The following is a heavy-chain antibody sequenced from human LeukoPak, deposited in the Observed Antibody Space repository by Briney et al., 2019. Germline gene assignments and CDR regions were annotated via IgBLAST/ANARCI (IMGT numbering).Heavy chain of an antibody. V-gene: IGHV1-24*01. J-gene: IGHJ6*02. Sequence: ASVKVPCKVSGYTLTELSMHWVRQAPGKGLEWTGGFDPEDGETIYAQKFQGRVTMTEDTSTDTAYMELSSLRSEDTAVYYCATGRVMEGATYYYYGMDVWGQGTTVTVSS. D-gene: IGHD1-26*01. CDR1: GYTLTELS. CDR3: ATGRVMEGATYYYYGMDV. CDR2: FDPEDGET.